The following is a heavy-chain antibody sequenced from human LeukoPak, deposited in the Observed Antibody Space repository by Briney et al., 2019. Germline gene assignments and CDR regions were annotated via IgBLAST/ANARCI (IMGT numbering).Heavy chain of an antibody. Sequence: GRSLRLSCAASGFTFSSYAMHWARQAPGKGLEWVAVISYDGSNKYYADSVKGRFTISRDNSKNTLYLQMNSLRAEDTAVYYCASRGYCSSTSCYYFDYWGQGTLVTVSS. V-gene: IGHV3-30-3*01. J-gene: IGHJ4*02. CDR2: ISYDGSNK. CDR1: GFTFSSYA. D-gene: IGHD2-2*01. CDR3: ASRGYCSSTSCYYFDY.